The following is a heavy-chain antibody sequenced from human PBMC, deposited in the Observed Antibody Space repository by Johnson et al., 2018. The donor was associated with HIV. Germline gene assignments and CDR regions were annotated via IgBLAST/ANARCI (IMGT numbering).Heavy chain of an antibody. CDR2: LFSGGTT. Sequence: VHLVESGGGLVQPGGSLRLSCAASGFSVSSYYMSWVRQAPGKGLEWVSVLFSGGTTYYADSVRGRLTISRDNAKNSLYLQMNSLRAEDTAVYYCARDRPPGATLSDAFDIWGQGTMVTVSS. J-gene: IGHJ3*02. D-gene: IGHD1-26*01. CDR1: GFSVSSYY. CDR3: ARDRPPGATLSDAFDI. V-gene: IGHV3-66*01.